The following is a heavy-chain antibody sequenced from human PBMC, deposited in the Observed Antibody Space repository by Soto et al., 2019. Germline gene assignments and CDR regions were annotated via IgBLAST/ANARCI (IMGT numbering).Heavy chain of an antibody. D-gene: IGHD3-3*01. CDR2: IGGSGDNI. CDR1: VFDFSIYA. Sequence: GGSLVVSCASSVFDFSIYAMSWVRQAPVKGLEWVSGIGGSGDNIYYAESVKGRFAISRDNSKNTTYLEMNRVRGEDTAVYYCVKHDHNFWSGYNFPPGIDVWGQGTAVTVSS. V-gene: IGHV3-23*01. J-gene: IGHJ6*01. CDR3: VKHDHNFWSGYNFPPGIDV.